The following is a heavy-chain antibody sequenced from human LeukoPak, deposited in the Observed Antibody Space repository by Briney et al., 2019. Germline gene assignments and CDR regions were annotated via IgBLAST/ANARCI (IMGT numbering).Heavy chain of an antibody. CDR1: GFTFDDYA. J-gene: IGHJ4*02. CDR2: ISGDGGST. CDR3: AKVHYYDSSGSIFDY. Sequence: GGSVRLYCAASGFTFDDYAMHWLRQAPGKGLEWVTLISGDGGSTDYADYVKGRFTISRDNSKNYLYLQMNSLRTEDTALYYCAKVHYYDSSGSIFDYLGQGTMVTVSS. D-gene: IGHD3-22*01. V-gene: IGHV3-43*02.